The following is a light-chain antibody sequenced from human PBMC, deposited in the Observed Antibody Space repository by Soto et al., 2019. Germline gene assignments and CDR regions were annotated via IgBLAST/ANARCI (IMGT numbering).Light chain of an antibody. J-gene: IGKJ1*01. CDR3: LQHNSYPRT. Sequence: IPLTQSPSSLSASVGDRVTITCRASQGIRHDLGWYQQKPGKAPQRLVFASYNLQSGVPSRFSGSGSGTEFTLTISSLQPEDFATYYCLQHNSYPRTFGQGTRVEIK. V-gene: IGKV1-17*01. CDR1: QGIRHD. CDR2: ASY.